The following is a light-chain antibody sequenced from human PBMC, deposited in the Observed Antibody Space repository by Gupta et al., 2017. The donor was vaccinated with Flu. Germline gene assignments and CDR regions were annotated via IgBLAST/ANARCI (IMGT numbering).Light chain of an antibody. CDR1: KVGSKN. J-gene: IGLJ3*02. Sequence: GTTGRSTCGGDKVGSKNLIWYRQKAVQAPVLLVYDDNVRHSGIPERFSGANYATTATITTTRVEAGDEADYYCQEEDRNSDNWVFGGGTKLTVL. V-gene: IGLV3-21*03. CDR3: QEEDRNSDNWV. CDR2: DDN.